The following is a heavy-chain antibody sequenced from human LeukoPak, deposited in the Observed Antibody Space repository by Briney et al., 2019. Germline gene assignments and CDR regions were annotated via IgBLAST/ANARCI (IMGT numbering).Heavy chain of an antibody. J-gene: IGHJ3*02. CDR2: IITSISST. CDR3: ARDQSPGNLEVGAFEI. CDR1: GVTFSSYT. D-gene: IGHD1-1*01. Sequence: RASLKLSCTASGVTFSSYTINWVRQAPGQGLEWISSIITSISSTNYAHKVKGRVTITRDNAKNSVYPQMNSLRSEDTAVYYCARDQSPGNLEVGAFEIWGQGTMVTVSS. V-gene: IGHV3-21*01.